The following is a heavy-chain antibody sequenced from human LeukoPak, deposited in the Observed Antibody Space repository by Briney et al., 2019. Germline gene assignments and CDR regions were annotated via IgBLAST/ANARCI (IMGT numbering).Heavy chain of an antibody. CDR2: ISSSGSTI. CDR1: GFTFSSYE. V-gene: IGHV3-48*03. CDR3: AKGQRTDSWYSPGDY. D-gene: IGHD2-21*01. Sequence: GGSLRLSCAASGFTFSSYEMNWVRQAPGKGLEWVSYISSSGSTIYYTDSVKGRFTISRDNAKNSLYLQMNSLRAEDTAVYYCAKGQRTDSWYSPGDYWGQGTLVTVSS. J-gene: IGHJ4*02.